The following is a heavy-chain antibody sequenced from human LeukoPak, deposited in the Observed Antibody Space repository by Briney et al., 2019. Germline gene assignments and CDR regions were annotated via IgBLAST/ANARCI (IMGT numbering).Heavy chain of an antibody. CDR2: IYTSGST. J-gene: IGHJ4*02. V-gene: IGHV4-4*07. CDR3: TRLNSATDYGEPFDY. CDR1: GGSISSYY. D-gene: IGHD4-17*01. Sequence: SETLSLTCTVSGGSISSYYWSWIRQPAGKGLEWIGRIYTSGSTNYNPSLKSRVTMSVDTSKNQFSLKLSSVTAADTAVYYCTRLNSATDYGEPFDYWGQGTLVTVSS.